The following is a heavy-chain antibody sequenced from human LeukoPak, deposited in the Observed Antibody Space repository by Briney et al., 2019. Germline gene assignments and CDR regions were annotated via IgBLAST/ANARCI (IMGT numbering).Heavy chain of an antibody. D-gene: IGHD3-22*01. V-gene: IGHV3-23*01. CDR2: ISGSGGST. CDR3: AKDLYYDSSGYPLFGY. J-gene: IGHJ4*02. CDR1: GFTFSSYA. Sequence: TGGSLRLXCAASGFTFSSYAMSWVRQAPGKGLEWVSAISGSGGSTYYADSVKGRFTISRDNSKNTLYLQMNSLRAEDTAVYYCAKDLYYDSSGYPLFGYWGQGTLVTVSS.